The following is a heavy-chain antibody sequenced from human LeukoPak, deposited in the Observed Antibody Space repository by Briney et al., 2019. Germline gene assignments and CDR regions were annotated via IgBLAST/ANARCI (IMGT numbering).Heavy chain of an antibody. CDR1: GFTFSSYA. D-gene: IGHD6-13*01. Sequence: PGRSLRLSCAASGFTFSSYAMHWVRQAPGKGLEWVAVISYDGSNKHYADSVKGRFTISRDNSKNTLYLQMNSLRAEDTAVYYCARDKSSSWYINWFDPWGQGTLVTVSS. J-gene: IGHJ5*02. CDR2: ISYDGSNK. V-gene: IGHV3-30*04. CDR3: ARDKSSSWYINWFDP.